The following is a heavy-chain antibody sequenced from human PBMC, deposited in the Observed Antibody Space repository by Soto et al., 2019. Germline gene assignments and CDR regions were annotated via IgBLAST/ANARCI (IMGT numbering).Heavy chain of an antibody. D-gene: IGHD6-6*01. CDR2: ISSSSSTI. J-gene: IGHJ6*02. CDR1: GFTFSSYS. CDR3: ARVVSSRYYYYYGMDV. Sequence: EVQLVESGGGLVQPGGSLRLSCAASGFTFSSYSMNWVRQAPGKGLEWVSYISSSSSTIYYADSVKGRFTISRDNAKNSLYLQMNSLRDEDTAVYYCARVVSSRYYYYYGMDVWGQGTTVTVSS. V-gene: IGHV3-48*02.